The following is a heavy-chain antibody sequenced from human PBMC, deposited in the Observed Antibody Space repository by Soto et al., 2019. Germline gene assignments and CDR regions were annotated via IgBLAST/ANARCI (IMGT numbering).Heavy chain of an antibody. V-gene: IGHV3-23*01. CDR3: AKDSAAPLPYDILTGYLDY. CDR2: ISGSGSNK. CDR1: GFTFSSYA. J-gene: IGHJ4*02. D-gene: IGHD3-9*01. Sequence: GGSLRLSCAASGFTFSSYAMSWVRQAPGKGLEWVSAISGSGSNKYYADSVKDRFTISRDNSKNTLYLQMNSLRAEDTAVYYCAKDSAAPLPYDILTGYLDYWGQGTLVTVSS.